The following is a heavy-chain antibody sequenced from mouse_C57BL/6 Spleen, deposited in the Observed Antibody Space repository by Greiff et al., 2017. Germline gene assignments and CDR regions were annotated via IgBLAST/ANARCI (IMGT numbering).Heavy chain of an antibody. Sequence: EVKLVGSGGGLVKPGGSLKLSCAASGFTFSSYTMSWVRQTPEKRLEWVATISGGGGNTYYPDSVKGRFTISRDNAKNTLYLQMSSLRSEDTALYYCARLDGYYEGFAYWGQGTLVTVSA. CDR2: ISGGGGNT. CDR3: ARLDGYYEGFAY. J-gene: IGHJ3*01. D-gene: IGHD2-3*01. V-gene: IGHV5-9*01. CDR1: GFTFSSYT.